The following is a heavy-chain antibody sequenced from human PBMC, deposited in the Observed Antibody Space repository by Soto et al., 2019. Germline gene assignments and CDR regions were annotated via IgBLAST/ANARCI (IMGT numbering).Heavy chain of an antibody. CDR3: ARSIVVVTALDY. V-gene: IGHV1-3*05. D-gene: IGHD2-21*02. Sequence: QVQLVQSGAEEKKLGASVMVSCKASGYTFTSSAMHWVRQAPGQRLEWMGWINAGNGNTKYSQKFQGRVTITRDTSASTAYMELSSLRSEDTAVYYCARSIVVVTALDYWGQGTLVTVSS. CDR2: INAGNGNT. CDR1: GYTFTSSA. J-gene: IGHJ4*02.